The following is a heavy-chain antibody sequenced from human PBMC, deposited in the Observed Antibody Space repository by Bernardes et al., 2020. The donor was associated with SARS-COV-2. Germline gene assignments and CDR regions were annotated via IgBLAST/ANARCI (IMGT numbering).Heavy chain of an antibody. CDR3: AIGNGYNYALDS. D-gene: IGHD5-12*01. CDR2: IIPIFASP. CDR1: GSTFNSSP. V-gene: IGHV1-69*13. J-gene: IGHJ5*01. Sequence: SEKVSCKASGSTFNSSPISWVRQDPGQGFEWMGAIIPIFASPKFAQKFQGRVTIAADLSTTTAFMDLTSLRSEDTAVYYCAIGNGYNYALDSWGQGTLVTVSS.